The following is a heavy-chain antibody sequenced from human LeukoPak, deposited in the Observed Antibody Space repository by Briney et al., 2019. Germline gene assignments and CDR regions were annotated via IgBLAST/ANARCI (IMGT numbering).Heavy chain of an antibody. D-gene: IGHD3-9*01. CDR1: GFSFSSYW. Sequence: GGSLRLSCVASGFSFSSYWMSWVRQTPGKGLEWVANIKQEGSARYYVDSVTGRFTISRDNAMNSLYLQMNSLRAEDTAVYYCAREGPRYYDILTGYFQMGAFDIWGQGTMVTVSS. V-gene: IGHV3-7*03. CDR2: IKQEGSAR. J-gene: IGHJ3*02. CDR3: AREGPRYYDILTGYFQMGAFDI.